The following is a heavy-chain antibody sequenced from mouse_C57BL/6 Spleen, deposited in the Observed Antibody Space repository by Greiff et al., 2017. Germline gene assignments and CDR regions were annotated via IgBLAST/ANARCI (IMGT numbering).Heavy chain of an antibody. V-gene: IGHV3-6*01. CDR2: ISYDGSN. Sequence: EVKLQESGPGLVKPSQSLSLTCSVTGYSITSGYYWNWIRQFPGNKLEWMGYISYDGSNNYNPSLKNRISITRDTSKNQFFLKLNSVTTEDTATYYCAKHYSLYAMDYWGQGTSVTVSS. J-gene: IGHJ4*01. CDR1: GYSITSGYY. CDR3: AKHYSLYAMDY. D-gene: IGHD2-12*01.